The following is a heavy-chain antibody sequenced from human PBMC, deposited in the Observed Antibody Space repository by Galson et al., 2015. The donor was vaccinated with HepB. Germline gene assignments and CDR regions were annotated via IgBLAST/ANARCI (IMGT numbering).Heavy chain of an antibody. J-gene: IGHJ3*02. CDR2: ISAYNGNT. CDR3: ARAFSHLIIAAAGIEDAFDI. V-gene: IGHV1-18*01. Sequence: SVKVSCKASGYTFTSYGISWVRQAPGQGLEWMGWISAYNGNTNYAQKLQGRVTMTTDTSTSTAYMELRSLRSDDTAVYYCARAFSHLIIAAAGIEDAFDIWGQGTMVTVSS. D-gene: IGHD6-13*01. CDR1: GYTFTSYG.